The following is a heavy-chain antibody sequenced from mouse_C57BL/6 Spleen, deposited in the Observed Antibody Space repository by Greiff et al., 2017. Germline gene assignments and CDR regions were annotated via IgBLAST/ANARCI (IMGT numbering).Heavy chain of an antibody. J-gene: IGHJ1*03. D-gene: IGHD2-2*01. CDR3: AREVTTEGYFDV. V-gene: IGHV1-54*01. Sequence: VKLMESGAELVRPGTSVKVSCKASGYAFTNYLIEWVKQRPGQGLEWIGVINPGSGGTNYNEKFKGKATLTADKSSSTAYMQLSSLPSEDSAVYFCAREVTTEGYFDVWGTGTTVTVSS. CDR2: INPGSGGT. CDR1: GYAFTNYL.